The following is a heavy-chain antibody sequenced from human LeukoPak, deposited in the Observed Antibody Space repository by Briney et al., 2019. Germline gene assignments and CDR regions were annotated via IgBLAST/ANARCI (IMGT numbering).Heavy chain of an antibody. Sequence: GGSLRLSCAASGFTFSSYAMSWVRQAPGKGLEWVSAISGSGGSTYYADSVKGRFTISRDNSKNTLYLQMNSLRAEDTAVYYCAKDFALLSLFGELLSLKPNFDYWGQGTLVTVSS. D-gene: IGHD3-10*02. CDR3: AKDFALLSLFGELLSLKPNFDY. CDR1: GFTFSSYA. J-gene: IGHJ4*02. CDR2: ISGSGGST. V-gene: IGHV3-23*01.